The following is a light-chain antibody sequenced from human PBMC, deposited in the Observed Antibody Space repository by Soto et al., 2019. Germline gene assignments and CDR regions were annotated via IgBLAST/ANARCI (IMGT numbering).Light chain of an antibody. V-gene: IGKV3-15*01. CDR1: QSVSSN. CDR2: GAS. J-gene: IGKJ1*01. Sequence: EIVMTQSPATLSVSPGERATLSCRASQSVSSNLAWYQQKPGQAPRLLIYGASTRATGIPARFSGSGSGTEFTLTISSLQSEGFAVYYCQQYSSWGRFGEGTKVEIK. CDR3: QQYSSWGR.